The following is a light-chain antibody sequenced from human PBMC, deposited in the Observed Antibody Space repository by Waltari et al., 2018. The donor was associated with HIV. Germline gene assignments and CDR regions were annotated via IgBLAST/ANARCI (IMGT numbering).Light chain of an antibody. CDR1: RSNIGSNY. Sequence: QSVLTQPPSASGTPGQSVSISCSGSRSNIGSNYVYWYQHLPGTTPKVFIYRSDQRPAGLPDRFSCSTSGTSPSLAISGLRSEDESHYYCASWDDNLSGWVFGGGTKLTVL. CDR3: ASWDDNLSGWV. V-gene: IGLV1-47*01. J-gene: IGLJ3*02. CDR2: RSD.